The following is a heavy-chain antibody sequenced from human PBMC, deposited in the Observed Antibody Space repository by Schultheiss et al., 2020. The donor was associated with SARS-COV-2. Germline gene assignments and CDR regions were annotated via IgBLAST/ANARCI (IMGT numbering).Heavy chain of an antibody. D-gene: IGHD6-13*01. V-gene: IGHV1-46*01. CDR1: GYTFTGYY. CDR2: INPSGGST. J-gene: IGHJ6*02. Sequence: VKVSCKASGYTFTGYYMHWVRQAPGQGLEWMGIINPSGGSTSYAQKFQGRVTITADKSTSTAFMELSSLRSEDTAVYYCARVRPTAGHYYYYGMDVWGQGTTVTVSS. CDR3: ARVRPTAGHYYYYGMDV.